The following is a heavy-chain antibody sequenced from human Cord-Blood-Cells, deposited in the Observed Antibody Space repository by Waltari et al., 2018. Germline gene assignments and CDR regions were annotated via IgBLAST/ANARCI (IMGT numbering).Heavy chain of an antibody. Sequence: QVQLQESGPGLVKPSGTLSLTCAVSGGSISSSNWWSWVRQPPGKGLEWIGEIDHSGRTKNNPSLKVRVTISVDKSKNQFSLKLSSVTAADTAVYYCARRVFLEWLRDDAFDIWGQGTMVTVPS. D-gene: IGHD3-3*01. V-gene: IGHV4-4*02. J-gene: IGHJ3*02. CDR3: ARRVFLEWLRDDAFDI. CDR2: IDHSGRT. CDR1: GGSISSSNW.